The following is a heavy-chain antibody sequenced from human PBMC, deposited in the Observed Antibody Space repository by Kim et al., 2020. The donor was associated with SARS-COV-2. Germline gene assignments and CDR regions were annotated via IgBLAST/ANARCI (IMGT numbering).Heavy chain of an antibody. J-gene: IGHJ3*02. V-gene: IGHV3-48*02. D-gene: IGHD3-16*01. CDR1: TFTFSAYD. CDR2: ITKTSTTI. Sequence: GGSLRLSCATSTFTFSAYDMNWVRQAPGKGLEWLSFITKTSTTIYYADSVKGRFTISRDNAKNSLYLQMNSLRDEDTAVYYCVRDRMGGAFDIWGPGTMVTASA. CDR3: VRDRMGGAFDI.